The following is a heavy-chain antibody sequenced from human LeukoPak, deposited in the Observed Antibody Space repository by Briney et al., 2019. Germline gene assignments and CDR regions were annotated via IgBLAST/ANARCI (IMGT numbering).Heavy chain of an antibody. V-gene: IGHV1-8*01. Sequence: ASVKVSCKASGYTFTSYDINWVRQATGQGLEWMGWMNPNSGNTGYAQKFQGRVTMTRNTSISTAYMELSSLRSEDTAVYYCARGREDIALMVYEEDGNWFDPWGQGTLVTVSS. D-gene: IGHD2-8*01. J-gene: IGHJ5*02. CDR3: ARGREDIALMVYEEDGNWFDP. CDR2: MNPNSGNT. CDR1: GYTFTSYD.